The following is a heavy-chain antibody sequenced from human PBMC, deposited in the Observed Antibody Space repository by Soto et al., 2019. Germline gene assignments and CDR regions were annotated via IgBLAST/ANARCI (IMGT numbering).Heavy chain of an antibody. Sequence: LSLTCTVSGGSLGSYYWSWIRQHPGKGLEWIGYIYYSGISYYNPSLKSRVSISLDTSRNQFSMTLNSVTAADTAVYYRARNGYTYGMDVWGQGATVTVSS. V-gene: IGHV4-31*03. CDR2: IYYSGIS. D-gene: IGHD5-18*01. J-gene: IGHJ6*02. CDR3: ARNGYTYGMDV. CDR1: GGSLGSYY.